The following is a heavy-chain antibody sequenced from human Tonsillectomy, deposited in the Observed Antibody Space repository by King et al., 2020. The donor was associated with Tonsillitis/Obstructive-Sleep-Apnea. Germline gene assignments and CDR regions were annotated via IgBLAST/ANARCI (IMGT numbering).Heavy chain of an antibody. V-gene: IGHV3-30*04. J-gene: IGHJ6*02. D-gene: IGHD3-22*01. CDR3: ARAIGTYYDSSDYCYYYGLDV. CDR1: GFTFSSYA. CDR2: ISYDGSNK. Sequence: VQLVESGGGVVQPGRSLRLSCAASGFTFSSYAMHWVRQAPGKGLEWVAVISYDGSNKDYADCVKGRFTISRDNSKNTLYLQMNSLRAEDTAVYYCARAIGTYYDSSDYCYYYGLDVWGQGTTVTGPS.